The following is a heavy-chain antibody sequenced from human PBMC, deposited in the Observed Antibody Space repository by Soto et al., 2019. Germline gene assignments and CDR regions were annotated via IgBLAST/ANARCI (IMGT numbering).Heavy chain of an antibody. Sequence: GGSLRLSCAASGFPFSTYDMHLVRQSTGKGLEWVSAIGTIRDTYYLDSVKGRFTISRENAKNSAYLQMNSLRAGDAAVYYCERGRSNQYESSPKPKFDPWGRGTLVTVSS. D-gene: IGHD2-8*01. CDR3: ERGRSNQYESSPKPKFDP. V-gene: IGHV3-13*01. CDR1: GFPFSTYD. CDR2: IGTIRDT. J-gene: IGHJ5*02.